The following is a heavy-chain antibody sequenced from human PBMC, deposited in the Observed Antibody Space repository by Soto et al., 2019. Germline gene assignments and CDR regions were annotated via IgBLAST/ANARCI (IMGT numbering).Heavy chain of an antibody. V-gene: IGHV3-7*01. CDR3: ARGLNLEWLLYRSGYDAFDI. CDR2: IKQDGSEK. CDR1: GFTFSSYW. J-gene: IGHJ3*02. D-gene: IGHD3-3*01. Sequence: GGSLRLSCVASGFTFSSYWMSWVRQAPGKGLEWVANIKQDGSEKYYVDSVKGRFTISRDNAKNSLYLQMNSLRAEDTAVYYCARGLNLEWLLYRSGYDAFDIWGQGTMVTVSS.